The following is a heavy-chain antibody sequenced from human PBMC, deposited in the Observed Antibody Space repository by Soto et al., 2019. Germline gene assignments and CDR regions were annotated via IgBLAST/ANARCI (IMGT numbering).Heavy chain of an antibody. CDR2: ISYGGSNK. D-gene: IGHD2-2*01. J-gene: IGHJ5*02. CDR1: GFTFSSYG. CDR3: AKDNWISTSCYRLYNWFDP. V-gene: IGHV3-30*18. Sequence: QVQLVESAGGVVQPGRSLRLSCAASGFTFSSYGMHWVRQAPGKGLEWVAVISYGGSNKYYADSVKGRFTISRDNSKNTLYLQMNNLRAEDTAVYYCAKDNWISTSCYRLYNWFDPWGQGTLVTVSS.